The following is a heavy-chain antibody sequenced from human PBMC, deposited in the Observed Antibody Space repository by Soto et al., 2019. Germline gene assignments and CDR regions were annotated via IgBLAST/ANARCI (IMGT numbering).Heavy chain of an antibody. CDR1: GFTCSRYW. CDR2: IKEDGSEK. J-gene: IGHJ3*02. Sequence: EVQLVESGGGLVQPGGSLRLSCAASGFTCSRYWMSWVRQAPGKGLEWVANIKEDGSEKYYVDSVKGRLTISRDNAENSMFLQLNSLRAEDAAVYCCARKGGSGGRCHDAFDIWGQGTMVTVSS. V-gene: IGHV3-7*01. CDR3: ARKGGSGGRCHDAFDI. D-gene: IGHD2-15*01.